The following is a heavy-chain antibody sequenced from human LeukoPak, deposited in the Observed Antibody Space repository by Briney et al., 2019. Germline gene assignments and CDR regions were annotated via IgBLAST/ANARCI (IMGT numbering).Heavy chain of an antibody. CDR1: GFTFSSYG. Sequence: GGSLRLSCAASGFTFSSYGMHWVRQAPGKGLEWVAVISYDGSNKYYADSVKGRFTISRDNSKNTLYLQMNSLRAEDTAVYYCAKGGYDYVWGSSYYFDYWGQGTLVTVSS. D-gene: IGHD3-16*01. CDR2: ISYDGSNK. V-gene: IGHV3-30*18. CDR3: AKGGYDYVWGSSYYFDY. J-gene: IGHJ4*02.